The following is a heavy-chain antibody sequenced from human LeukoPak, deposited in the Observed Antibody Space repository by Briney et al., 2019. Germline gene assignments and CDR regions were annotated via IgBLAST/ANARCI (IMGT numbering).Heavy chain of an antibody. V-gene: IGHV3-21*01. J-gene: IGHJ4*02. D-gene: IGHD3-10*01. CDR3: ARDYGSGNYFLYFDS. Sequence: GGSLRLSCAASGFTFVSYTMNWVRQAPGKGLEWXSXXXSSSTYIYYADSVKGRFTISRDNAKNSLSLQMNSLRAEDTAVYYCARDYGSGNYFLYFDSWGQGTLVTVSS. CDR2: XXSSSTYI. CDR1: GFTFVSYT.